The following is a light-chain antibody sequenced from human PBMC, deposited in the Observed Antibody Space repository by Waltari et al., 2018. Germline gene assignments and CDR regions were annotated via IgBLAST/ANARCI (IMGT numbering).Light chain of an antibody. V-gene: IGLV2-11*01. CDR2: DVS. Sequence: QSALTQPRSVSGSPGQSVTISCTGSSSDIGDYHYVSWYQQHPGKAPKFMIYDVSKRPSGVPDRFSGSKSGNTASLTISGLQTEDEADYYCCLYGGSFSSGYVFGSGTKVTVL. CDR3: CLYGGSFSSGYV. CDR1: SSDIGDYHY. J-gene: IGLJ1*01.